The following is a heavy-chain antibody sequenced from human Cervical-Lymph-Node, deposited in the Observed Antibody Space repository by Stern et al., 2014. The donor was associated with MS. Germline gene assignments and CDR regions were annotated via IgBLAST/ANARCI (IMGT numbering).Heavy chain of an antibody. CDR1: GYTFTAYS. CDR3: AREYEPPTNWFDP. Sequence: VQLLQSGAEVKKPGASVQVSCKASGYTFTAYSIHWVRQAPGQGLEWMGLIYPNSGDTNIAQKFQGRVTMTRDTSISTAYMELSRLRSDDTAVYYCAREYEPPTNWFDPWGQGTLVTVSS. V-gene: IGHV1-2*02. D-gene: IGHD2-8*01. J-gene: IGHJ5*02. CDR2: IYPNSGDT.